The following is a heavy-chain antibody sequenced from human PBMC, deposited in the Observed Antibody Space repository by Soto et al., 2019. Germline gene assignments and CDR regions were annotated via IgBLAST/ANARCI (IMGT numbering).Heavy chain of an antibody. V-gene: IGHV1-69*13. J-gene: IGHJ4*02. CDR2: IIPIFGTA. CDR3: AKSPFGYRSSWYLGY. Sequence: GASVKVSCKASGGTFSSYAISWVRQAPGQGLEWMGGIIPIFGTANYAQKFQGRVTITADESTSTAYMELSSLRSEDTAVYYCAKSPFGYRSSWYLGYWGQGTLVTVSS. D-gene: IGHD6-13*01. CDR1: GGTFSSYA.